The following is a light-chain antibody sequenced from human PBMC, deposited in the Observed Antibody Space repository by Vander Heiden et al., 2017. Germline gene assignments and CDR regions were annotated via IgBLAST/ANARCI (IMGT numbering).Light chain of an antibody. Sequence: DLQMTQSPSSLSASVGDRVTLPCRASQLIRSYLNGYKQKPRKAPKLLIYAASSLESGVPSRCSGNESGTNFTLTISSLQAEDVATYYCQQSYSILPWTFGQGTKVEIK. CDR2: AAS. CDR3: QQSYSILPWT. J-gene: IGKJ1*01. CDR1: QLIRSY. V-gene: IGKV1-39*01.